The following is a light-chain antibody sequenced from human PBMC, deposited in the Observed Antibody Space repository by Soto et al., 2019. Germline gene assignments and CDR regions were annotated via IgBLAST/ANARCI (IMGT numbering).Light chain of an antibody. Sequence: SVLTQPASVSWSPGQSITISCTGTSSDVGGYNYVSWYQQHPVKAPKLMIYEVSNRPSGVSNRFSGSKSGNTASLTISGLQAEDEADYYCSSYTSGSTHVVFGGGT. CDR1: SSDVGGYNY. CDR3: SSYTSGSTHVV. CDR2: EVS. V-gene: IGLV2-14*01. J-gene: IGLJ2*01.